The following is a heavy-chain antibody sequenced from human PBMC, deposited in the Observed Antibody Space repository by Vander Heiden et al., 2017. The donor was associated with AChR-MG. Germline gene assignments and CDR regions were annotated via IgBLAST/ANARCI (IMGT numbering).Heavy chain of an antibody. CDR3: ARDLAYYGMDV. Sequence: QVQLVQSGAAVKKPGASVQISCKASGNTLTSHYIHWVRQAPGQGLEWMGVISPNGGITRYAQKFQGRVTMTDDTSTSTVYVELSSLRSEDTAVYYCARDLAYYGMDVWGQGTTVTVSS. CDR1: GNTLTSHY. V-gene: IGHV1-46*03. J-gene: IGHJ6*02. CDR2: ISPNGGIT.